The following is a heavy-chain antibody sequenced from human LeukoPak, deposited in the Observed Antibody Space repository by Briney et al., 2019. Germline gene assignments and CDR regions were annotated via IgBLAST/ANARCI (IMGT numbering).Heavy chain of an antibody. CDR1: GYTFTSYG. CDR2: INPSGGST. V-gene: IGHV1-46*01. Sequence: ASVKVSCKASGYTFTSYGISWVRQAPGQGLEWMGIINPSGGSTSYAQKFQGRVTMTRDTSTSTVYMELSSLRSEDTAVYYCARDAKSGNDYWGQGTLVTVSS. CDR3: ARDAKSGNDY. J-gene: IGHJ4*02. D-gene: IGHD3-3*01.